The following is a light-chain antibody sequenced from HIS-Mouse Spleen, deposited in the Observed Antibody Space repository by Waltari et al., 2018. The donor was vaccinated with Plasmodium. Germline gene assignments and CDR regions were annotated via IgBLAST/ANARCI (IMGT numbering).Light chain of an antibody. V-gene: IGLV1-40*01. CDR2: GNS. CDR1: SSNIGAGHD. Sequence: QSVLTQPPSVSGAPGQRVTISCTGSSSNIGAGHDLPWYQQRPGTAPKLLIYGNSNRPSGVPDRFSGSKSGTSASLAITGLQAEDEADYYCQSYDSSLSGWVFGGGTKLTVL. J-gene: IGLJ3*02. CDR3: QSYDSSLSGWV.